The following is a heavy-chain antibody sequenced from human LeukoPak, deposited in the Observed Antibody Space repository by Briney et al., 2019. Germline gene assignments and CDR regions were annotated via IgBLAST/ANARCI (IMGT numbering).Heavy chain of an antibody. J-gene: IGHJ3*02. Sequence: PGGSLRLSCAASGFTFSSYWMSWVRQAPGKGLEWVANIKQDGSEKYYVDSVKGRFTISRDNAKNSLYLQMNSLRAEDTAVYYCARAFGAADPRRKAFDIWGQGTMVTVSS. CDR1: GFTFSSYW. CDR3: ARAFGAADPRRKAFDI. CDR2: IKQDGSEK. V-gene: IGHV3-7*04. D-gene: IGHD6-25*01.